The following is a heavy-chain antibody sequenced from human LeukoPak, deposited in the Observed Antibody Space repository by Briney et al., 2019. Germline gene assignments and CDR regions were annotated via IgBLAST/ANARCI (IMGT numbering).Heavy chain of an antibody. CDR2: MYYSGST. V-gene: IGHV4-59*01. J-gene: IGHJ2*01. Sequence: SETLSLTCTVSGGSISSYYWSWIRQPPGKGLEWIGYMYYSGSTNYNPSLKSRVTISVDTSKNQFSLKLSSVTAADTAVYYCARVYYSSSYDYWYFDLWGRGTLVTVSS. CDR3: ARVYYSSSYDYWYFDL. D-gene: IGHD6-13*01. CDR1: GGSISSYY.